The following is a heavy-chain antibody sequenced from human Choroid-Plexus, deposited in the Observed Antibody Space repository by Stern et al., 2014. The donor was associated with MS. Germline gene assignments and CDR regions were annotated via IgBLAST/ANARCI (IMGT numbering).Heavy chain of an antibody. D-gene: IGHD2/OR15-2a*01. Sequence: HLVESGGGVVQPGRPLRLSCVASGFTLGSCAMHWVRQAPGKGLEWVAGVSYDGSNKYYADSVKGRFTISRDNSQNTLYMQMSSLRPEDTAVYYCAKDRQYLTYFFDHWGQGSLVTVSS. V-gene: IGHV3-30*18. J-gene: IGHJ5*02. CDR3: AKDRQYLTYFFDH. CDR1: GFTLGSCA. CDR2: VSYDGSNK.